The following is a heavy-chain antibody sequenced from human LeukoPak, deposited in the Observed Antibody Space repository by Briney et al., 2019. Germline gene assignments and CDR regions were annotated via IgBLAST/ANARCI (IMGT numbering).Heavy chain of an antibody. J-gene: IGHJ4*02. CDR2: VNGSGGST. CDR3: AKAHCSPTSCSRVDY. D-gene: IGHD2-2*01. Sequence: GGSLRLSCAASGFTFSTCAMGWVRLAPGKGRGWVSAVNGSGGSTFYADSVKGRFTISRDNSKNTVYLQMSGLRDEDTALYYCAKAHCSPTSCSRVDYWGPGTLVTVSS. V-gene: IGHV3-23*01. CDR1: GFTFSTCA.